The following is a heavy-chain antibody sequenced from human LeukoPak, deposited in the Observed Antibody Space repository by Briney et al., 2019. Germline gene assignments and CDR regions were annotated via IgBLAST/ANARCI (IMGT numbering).Heavy chain of an antibody. CDR3: ARHCCSGPAKRVFDI. J-gene: IGHJ3*02. D-gene: IGHD2-15*01. V-gene: IGHV4-34*01. Sequence: PSETLSLTCAVYGGSFSGYYWSWIRQPPGKGLEWIGTISYSGNTDYNPSLRGRVTISVDTSNNQFSLRLGSVTAADTAVYHCARHCCSGPAKRVFDIWGQGTMVTVSS. CDR2: ISYSGNT. CDR1: GGSFSGYY.